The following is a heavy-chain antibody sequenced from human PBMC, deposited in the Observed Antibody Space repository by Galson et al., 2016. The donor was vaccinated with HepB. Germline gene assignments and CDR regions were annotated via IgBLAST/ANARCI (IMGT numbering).Heavy chain of an antibody. CDR1: GYSFADYW. D-gene: IGHD4-23*01. J-gene: IGHJ4*02. Sequence: QSGAEVKKPGESLRISCQGSGYSFADYWIAWVRQMPGKGLEWMGIIYPSDSSTRYSPSFQGQVTISADKSIKTAYLQWSSLKASDTAMYYCARQDGANSFGKYWGQGTLVTVSS. V-gene: IGHV5-51*01. CDR3: ARQDGANSFGKY. CDR2: IYPSDSST.